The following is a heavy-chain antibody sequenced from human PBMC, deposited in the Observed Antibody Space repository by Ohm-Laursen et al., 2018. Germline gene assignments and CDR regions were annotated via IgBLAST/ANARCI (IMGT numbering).Heavy chain of an antibody. Sequence: SLRLSCTASGITFSNYAMNWVRQAPGEGLEWVSVVSGSGSSTYYADSVKGRFTISRDNSKNTLILQMNSLRAEDTAVYYCAKDFYVSGSFIYYYGMDVWGQGTTVTVSS. CDR2: VSGSGSST. D-gene: IGHD3-10*01. CDR1: GITFSNYA. J-gene: IGHJ6*02. CDR3: AKDFYVSGSFIYYYGMDV. V-gene: IGHV3-23*01.